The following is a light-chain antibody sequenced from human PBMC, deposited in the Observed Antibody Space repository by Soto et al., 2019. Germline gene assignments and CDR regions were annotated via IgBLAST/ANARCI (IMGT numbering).Light chain of an antibody. CDR2: AAS. CDR1: QSISNH. CDR3: QQSYGTPWR. V-gene: IGKV1-39*01. Sequence: DIQMTHSPSSLSASVRDRITITCRASQSISNHLNWYQQKPGKGPNLLIYAASSLQRGVPSRFSGSGSGRDFVLTISSLQPGDSATYYCQQSYGTPWRLGGGTKVDIK. J-gene: IGKJ4*02.